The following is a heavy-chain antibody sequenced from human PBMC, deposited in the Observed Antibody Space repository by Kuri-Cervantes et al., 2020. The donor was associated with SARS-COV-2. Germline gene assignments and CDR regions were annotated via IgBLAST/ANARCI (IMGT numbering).Heavy chain of an antibody. V-gene: IGHV3-30*04. CDR3: AREGNEDAFET. CDR2: ISYDGSSK. J-gene: IGHJ3*02. Sequence: GGSLGLSGAASGFTFSDSAMHWVRQAPGKGLEWVAFISYDGSSKDYADSVKGRLTISRDNSKNTLYLQMKSLRAEDTAVFYCAREGNEDAFETWGQGTRVTVSS. CDR1: GFTFSDSA.